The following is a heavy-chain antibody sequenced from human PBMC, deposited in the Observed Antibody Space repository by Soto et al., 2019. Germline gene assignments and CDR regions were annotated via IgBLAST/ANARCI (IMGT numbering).Heavy chain of an antibody. V-gene: IGHV5-51*01. J-gene: IGHJ6*02. Sequence: PGESLKISCKGSGYSFTSYWIGWVRQMPGKGLEWMGIIYPGDSDTRYSPSFQGQVTISADKSISTAYLQWSSLKASDTAMYYWARLVAAAGDKHYYYYGMDVWGQGTTVTVSS. CDR1: GYSFTSYW. CDR3: ARLVAAAGDKHYYYYGMDV. D-gene: IGHD6-13*01. CDR2: IYPGDSDT.